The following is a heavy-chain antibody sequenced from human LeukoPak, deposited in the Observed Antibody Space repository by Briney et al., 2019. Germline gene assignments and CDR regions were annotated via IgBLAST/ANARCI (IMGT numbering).Heavy chain of an antibody. Sequence: GGSLRLSCAASGFTFSSYSMNWVRQAPGKGLEWVSYISSSSTIYYADSVKGRLTISRDNAKNSLYLQMNSLRAEDTAVYYCARDLGVWPESDYWGQGTLVTVSS. J-gene: IGHJ4*02. D-gene: IGHD1-14*01. CDR2: ISSSSTI. CDR1: GFTFSSYS. V-gene: IGHV3-48*04. CDR3: ARDLGVWPESDY.